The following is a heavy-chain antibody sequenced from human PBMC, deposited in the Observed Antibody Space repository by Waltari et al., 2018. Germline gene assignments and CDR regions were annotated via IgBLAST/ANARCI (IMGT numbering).Heavy chain of an antibody. Sequence: QVQLQESGPGLVKPSETLSLTCAVSGYSISSGYYWGWIRQPPGKGLEWIGSIYHSGSTYYNPSLKSRVTISVDTSKNQCSLKLSSVTAADTAVYYCASYSSSWLDYWGQGTLVTVSS. J-gene: IGHJ4*02. D-gene: IGHD6-13*01. CDR1: GYSISSGYY. V-gene: IGHV4-38-2*01. CDR2: IYHSGST. CDR3: ASYSSSWLDY.